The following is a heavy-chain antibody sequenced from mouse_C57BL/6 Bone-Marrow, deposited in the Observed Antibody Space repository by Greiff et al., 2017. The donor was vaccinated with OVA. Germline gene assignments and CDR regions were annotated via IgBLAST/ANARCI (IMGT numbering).Heavy chain of an antibody. V-gene: IGHV2-5*01. Sequence: QVQLQQSGPGLVQPSQSLSITCTVSGFSLTSYGVHWVRQSPGKGLEWLGVIWRGGSTDYNAAFMSRLSITKDNSKSQVFFKMNSRQADDTAIYYRAKQGGNYPGYFDYWGQGTTLTVSS. CDR2: IWRGGST. CDR3: AKQGGNYPGYFDY. CDR1: GFSLTSYG. D-gene: IGHD2-1*01. J-gene: IGHJ2*01.